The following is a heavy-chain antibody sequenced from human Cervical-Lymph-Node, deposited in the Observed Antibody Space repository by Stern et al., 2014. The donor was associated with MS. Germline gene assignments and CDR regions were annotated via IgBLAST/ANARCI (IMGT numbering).Heavy chain of an antibody. Sequence: EVQLVQSGGGLVQPGGSLRVSCVASGFTFRNYWMHWVRQGPGKGLGWVERINGDGTTITHADSVKGRFTISRDNAKNTLYLQMNSLRVEDTAVYYCTKDTYGPEDYWGQGTSVTVSS. CDR3: TKDTYGPEDY. J-gene: IGHJ4*02. V-gene: IGHV3-74*02. CDR2: INGDGTTI. CDR1: GFTFRNYW. D-gene: IGHD3-10*01.